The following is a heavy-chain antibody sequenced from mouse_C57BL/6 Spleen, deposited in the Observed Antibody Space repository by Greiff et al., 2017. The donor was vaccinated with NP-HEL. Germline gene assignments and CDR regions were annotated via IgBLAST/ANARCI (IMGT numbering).Heavy chain of an antibody. CDR1: GFTFSSYA. J-gene: IGHJ4*01. Sequence: DVKLVESGGGLVKPGGSLKLSCAASGFTFSSYAMSWVRQTPEKRLEWVATISDGGSYTYYPDNVKGRFTISRDNAKNNLYLQMSHLKSEDTAMYYCARALYGYDGGAMDYWGQGTSVTVSS. CDR2: ISDGGSYT. CDR3: ARALYGYDGGAMDY. V-gene: IGHV5-4*03. D-gene: IGHD2-2*01.